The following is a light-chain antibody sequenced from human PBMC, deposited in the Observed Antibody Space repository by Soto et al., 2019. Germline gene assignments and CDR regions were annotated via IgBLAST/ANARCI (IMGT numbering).Light chain of an antibody. CDR3: QQYDTSPLT. CDR1: QSVSSTS. Sequence: EIVLTQSPGTLSLSPGETATLSCRASQSVSSTSLAWYQQKPGQAPRLLIYGASSRATGIPDRFSGSGSGTDFALTISRLEPEDFAVYYCQQYDTSPLTFGGGTKVEIK. J-gene: IGKJ4*01. CDR2: GAS. V-gene: IGKV3-20*01.